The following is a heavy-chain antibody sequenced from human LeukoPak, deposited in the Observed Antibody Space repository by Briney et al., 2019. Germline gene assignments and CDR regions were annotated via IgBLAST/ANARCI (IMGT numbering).Heavy chain of an antibody. CDR3: AREGFLRMRHDAFDI. CDR2: IYYSGST. V-gene: IGHV4-59*01. Sequence: SETLSLTCTVSGGSISSYYWSWIRQPPGKGLEWIGYIYYSGSTNYNPSLKSRVTISIDTSKNQFSLKLSSVTAADTAVYYCAREGFLRMRHDAFDIWGQGTMVTVSS. CDR1: GGSISSYY. D-gene: IGHD3-10*01. J-gene: IGHJ3*02.